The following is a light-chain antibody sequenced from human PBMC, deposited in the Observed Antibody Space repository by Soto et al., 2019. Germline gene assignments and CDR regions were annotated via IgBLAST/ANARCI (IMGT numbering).Light chain of an antibody. Sequence: QSVLTQPPSVSAAPGQKVTVSCSGSSSNIGNNFVSWYQQLPGTVPKLLIYDNDKRPSGIPDRFSGSKSGTSATLGITGLQTGDEADYYCGTWDDSLSVSFVFGAGTKVTVL. CDR2: DND. V-gene: IGLV1-51*01. J-gene: IGLJ1*01. CDR1: SSNIGNNF. CDR3: GTWDDSLSVSFV.